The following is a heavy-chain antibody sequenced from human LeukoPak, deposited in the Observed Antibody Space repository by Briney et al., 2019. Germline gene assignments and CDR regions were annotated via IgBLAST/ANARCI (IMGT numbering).Heavy chain of an antibody. CDR3: GSFTWIKSAFDI. CDR1: GGSISSSNYY. D-gene: IGHD5-12*01. Sequence: SETLSLTCTVSGGSISSSNYYWGWIRQPPGKGLEWIGSIYYSGSTYYNPSLKRRLTMSVDTSKYQFSLKLRSVTAADTAVYYCGSFTWIKSAFDIWGQGTMVTVSS. CDR2: IYYSGST. J-gene: IGHJ3*02. V-gene: IGHV4-39*01.